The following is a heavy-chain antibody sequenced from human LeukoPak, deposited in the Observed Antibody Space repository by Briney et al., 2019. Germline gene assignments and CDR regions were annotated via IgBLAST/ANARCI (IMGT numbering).Heavy chain of an antibody. Sequence: ASVKVSCKASGYTFTGYYMHWVRQAPGQGLEWMGWINPNSGGTNYAQRFQGRVTMTRDTSISTAYMELSRLRSDDTAVYYCARHSSSYPRGWFDPWGQGTLVTVSS. J-gene: IGHJ5*02. CDR3: ARHSSSYPRGWFDP. V-gene: IGHV1-2*02. D-gene: IGHD6-13*01. CDR1: GYTFTGYY. CDR2: INPNSGGT.